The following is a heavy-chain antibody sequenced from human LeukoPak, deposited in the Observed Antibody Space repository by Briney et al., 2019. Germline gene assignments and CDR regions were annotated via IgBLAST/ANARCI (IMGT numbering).Heavy chain of an antibody. J-gene: IGHJ4*02. D-gene: IGHD3-22*01. CDR2: ISSSGSTI. CDR3: ARVYYYDSRLIDY. Sequence: GGSLRLSCAASGFTFRDYYMSWIRQAPGKGLEWVSYISSSGSTIYYADSVKGRFTISRDNAKNSLYLQMNSLRAEDTAVYYCARVYYYDSRLIDYWGQGTLVTVSS. CDR1: GFTFRDYY. V-gene: IGHV3-11*01.